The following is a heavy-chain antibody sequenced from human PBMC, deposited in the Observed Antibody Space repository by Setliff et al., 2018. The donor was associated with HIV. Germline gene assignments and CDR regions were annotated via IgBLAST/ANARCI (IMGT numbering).Heavy chain of an antibody. Sequence: ASVKVSCKPSGYTFTTYGLSWVRQAPGQGLEWMGWISTYSDETSYAQNLQARVTLTADTATSTVYMELRSLRYDDTAVYFCARDRREQWLVADWFDPWGQGTLVTVSS. D-gene: IGHD6-19*01. CDR1: GYTFTTYG. CDR3: ARDRREQWLVADWFDP. J-gene: IGHJ5*02. CDR2: ISTYSDET. V-gene: IGHV1-18*01.